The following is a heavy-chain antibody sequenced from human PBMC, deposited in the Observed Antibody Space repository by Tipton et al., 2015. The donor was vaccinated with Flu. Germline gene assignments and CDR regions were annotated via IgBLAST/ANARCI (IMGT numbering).Heavy chain of an antibody. Sequence: MQLVQSGAEVKKPGESLKISCKASGYAFTSHWIAWVRQMPGKGLEWMGIIYGADSDTRYSPSFRGQVTISADKSITTAYLQWSSLKASDTAMYYCARLATRGEYFFDYWGQGTRVTVSS. CDR1: GYAFTSHW. D-gene: IGHD3-16*01. CDR3: ARLATRGEYFFDY. J-gene: IGHJ4*02. CDR2: IYGADSDT. V-gene: IGHV5-51*01.